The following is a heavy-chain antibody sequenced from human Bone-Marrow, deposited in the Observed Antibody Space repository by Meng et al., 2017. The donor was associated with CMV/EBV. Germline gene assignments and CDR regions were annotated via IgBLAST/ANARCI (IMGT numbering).Heavy chain of an antibody. CDR1: GFTFSSYG. Sequence: GESLKISCAASGFTFSSYGMHWVRQAPGKGLEWVAFIRYDGSNKYYADSVKGRFTISRDNSKNTLYLQMNSLRAEDTAVYYCAKDQVVVPAAAYYYYYGMDVWGQGTLVTVSS. D-gene: IGHD2-2*01. J-gene: IGHJ6*02. CDR2: IRYDGSNK. CDR3: AKDQVVVPAAAYYYYYGMDV. V-gene: IGHV3-30*02.